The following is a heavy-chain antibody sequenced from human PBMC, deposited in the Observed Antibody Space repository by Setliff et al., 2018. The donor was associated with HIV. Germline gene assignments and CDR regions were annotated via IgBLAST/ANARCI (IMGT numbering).Heavy chain of an antibody. V-gene: IGHV4-4*07. D-gene: IGHD3-10*01. Sequence: TLSLTCTVSGDSIGDYYWNWIRQPAGKGLEWIGRVYASAYSNYNPSLKSRVTMSVDTSQNQFSLKLRSVNAADTAVYYCARDWVTRSNDYGSGSPWYFDFWGRGILVTVSS. CDR2: VYASAYS. J-gene: IGHJ2*01. CDR1: GDSIGDYY. CDR3: ARDWVTRSNDYGSGSPWYFDF.